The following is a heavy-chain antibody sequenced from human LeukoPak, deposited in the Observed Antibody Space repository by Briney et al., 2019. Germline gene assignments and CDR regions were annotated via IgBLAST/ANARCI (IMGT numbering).Heavy chain of an antibody. CDR3: ARGVVITGLDY. D-gene: IGHD3-3*01. CDR2: IYSSGNT. J-gene: IGHJ4*02. CDR1: GGFISSYY. V-gene: IGHV4-59*01. Sequence: TSETLSLTCTVSGGFISSYYWNWIRQTPGKGLEWIGSIYSSGNTNYNPSLKSRVTISVDTSKNQFSLMLTSVTAADMAVYYCARGVVITGLDYWGQGTLVTVSS.